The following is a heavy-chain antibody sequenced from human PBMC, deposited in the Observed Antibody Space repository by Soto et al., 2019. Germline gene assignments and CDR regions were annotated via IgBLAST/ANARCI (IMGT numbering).Heavy chain of an antibody. V-gene: IGHV6-1*01. D-gene: IGHD1-1*01. CDR2: TYYRSKWYN. CDR3: ARAYNWNDDYYYYSYMDV. J-gene: IGHJ6*03. Sequence: SQTLSLTCAISGDSVSSNSAAWNWIRQSPSRGLEWLGRTYYRSKWYNDYAVSVKGRITINPDTSKNQFSLQLNSVTPEDTAVYYCARAYNWNDDYYYYSYMDVWGKGTTVTVSS. CDR1: GDSVSSNSAA.